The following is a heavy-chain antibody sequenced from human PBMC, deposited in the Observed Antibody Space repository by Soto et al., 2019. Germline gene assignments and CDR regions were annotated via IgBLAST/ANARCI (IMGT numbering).Heavy chain of an antibody. CDR2: IYYSGST. J-gene: IGHJ4*02. CDR3: ARMLAVAGLFFFDY. D-gene: IGHD6-19*01. CDR1: GGSISSSSYY. Sequence: SETLSLTCTVSGGSISSSSYYWGWIRQPPGKGLEWIGSIYYSGSTYYNPSLKSRVTISVDTSKNQFSLKLSSVTAADTAVYYCARMLAVAGLFFFDYWGQGTLVTVSS. V-gene: IGHV4-39*01.